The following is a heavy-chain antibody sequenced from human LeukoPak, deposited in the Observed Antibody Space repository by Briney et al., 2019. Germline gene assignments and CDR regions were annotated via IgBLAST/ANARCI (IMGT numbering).Heavy chain of an antibody. D-gene: IGHD6-19*01. CDR2: IYYSGST. CDR3: ATLDSSGWYVGY. J-gene: IGHJ4*02. CDR1: GGSMSPYH. V-gene: IGHV4-59*08. Sequence: SETLSLTCTVSGGSMSPYHWGWIRQPPGKGLEWTGYIYYSGSTNYNPSLNSRVTISVDTSKNQFSLRLSSVTAADTAVYYCATLDSSGWYVGYWGQGTLVTVSS.